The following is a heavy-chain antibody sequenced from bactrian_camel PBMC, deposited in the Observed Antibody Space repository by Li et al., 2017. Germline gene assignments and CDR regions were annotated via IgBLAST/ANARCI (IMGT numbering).Heavy chain of an antibody. CDR2: VYTGGGVE. D-gene: IGHD1*01. Sequence: GGGSVQTGGSLRLSCAAVGYTYGRYCMGWFRQTPGKEREGIAAVYTGGGVEWYHDSVRGRFAISRDNPKKKIVYLQMDNLKPEDTSIYYCATARGFRDPPRTRDFKSWGQGTQVTVS. CDR1: GYTYGRYC. J-gene: IGHJ6*01. CDR3: ATARGFRDPPRTRDFKS. V-gene: IGHV3S1*01.